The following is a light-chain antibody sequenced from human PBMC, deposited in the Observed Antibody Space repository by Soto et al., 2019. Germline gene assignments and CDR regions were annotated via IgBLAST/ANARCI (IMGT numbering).Light chain of an antibody. J-gene: IGKJ1*01. CDR1: QSVSSRL. Sequence: EMVLTQSPGTLSLSPGERATLSCRASQSVSSRLLAWYQQKPGQAPRLLIYGASSRATGIPHRFSGSGSGTDFTLTISRLEPEDFAVYYCQQYGGSPWTFGQGTKVEI. CDR3: QQYGGSPWT. CDR2: GAS. V-gene: IGKV3-20*01.